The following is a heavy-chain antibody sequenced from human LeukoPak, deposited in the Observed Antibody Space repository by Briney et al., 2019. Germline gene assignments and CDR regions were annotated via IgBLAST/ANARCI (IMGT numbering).Heavy chain of an antibody. V-gene: IGHV3-30-3*01. CDR2: ISYDGSNK. Sequence: GGSLRLSCAASGFTFSSYAMHWVRQAPGKGLEWVAVISYDGSNKYYADSVKGRFTISRDNSKNTLYLQMNSLRAEDTAVYYCATLTNTAMTDYYYYGMDVWGQGTTVTVSS. D-gene: IGHD5-18*01. CDR1: GFTFSSYA. CDR3: ATLTNTAMTDYYYYGMDV. J-gene: IGHJ6*02.